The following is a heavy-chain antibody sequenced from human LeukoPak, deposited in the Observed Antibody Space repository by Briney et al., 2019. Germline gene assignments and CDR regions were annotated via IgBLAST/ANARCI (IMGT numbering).Heavy chain of an antibody. V-gene: IGHV3-74*01. CDR3: AREYGFGSGSYYP. J-gene: IGHJ5*02. D-gene: IGHD3-10*01. Sequence: GGSLRLSCAASGFTFSSYWMHWVRQAPGKGLVWVSRINTDGSSTNYADSVKGRFTISRDNAKNTLYLQNSLRAEDTAVYYCAREYGFGSGSYYPWGQGTLVIVSS. CDR1: GFTFSSYW. CDR2: INTDGSST.